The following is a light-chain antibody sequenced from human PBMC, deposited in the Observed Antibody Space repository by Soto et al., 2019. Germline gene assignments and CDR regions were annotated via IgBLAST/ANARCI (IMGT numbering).Light chain of an antibody. J-gene: IGKJ4*01. V-gene: IGKV3-20*01. CDR1: QSVTANY. CDR2: GAS. Sequence: EIVLTQSPGTLSLSPGERATLSCRASQSVTANYLAWYQQKPGQAPRLVIYGASSRATGIPDRFSGRGSGKDFTLVINRLEPEDFAVYYCQQYGSSPLTFGGGTKVEIK. CDR3: QQYGSSPLT.